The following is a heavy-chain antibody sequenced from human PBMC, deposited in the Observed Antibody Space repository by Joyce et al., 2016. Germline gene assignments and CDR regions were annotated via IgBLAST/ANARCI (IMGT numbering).Heavy chain of an antibody. Sequence: VQLQESGPRLVKPSETLSLTCTVSGGAIRDYYLSWIRQPPGKGLEYIGYVSYSGGSDYNPSLKSRLTISLDTSRKQVSLRLTSVTAADTAVYYCARVRGTITSNAFDIWGRGTLVTVSS. CDR2: VSYSGGS. D-gene: IGHD1/OR15-1a*01. J-gene: IGHJ3*02. CDR1: GGAIRDYY. CDR3: ARVRGTITSNAFDI. V-gene: IGHV4-59*01.